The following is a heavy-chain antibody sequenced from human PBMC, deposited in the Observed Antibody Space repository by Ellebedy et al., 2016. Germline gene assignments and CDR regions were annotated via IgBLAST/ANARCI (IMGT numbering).Heavy chain of an antibody. J-gene: IGHJ3*01. D-gene: IGHD1-1*01. Sequence: SETLSLTCNVFGGSVSGEFWNWIRRPPGKGLEWIGFVFHTGATLYNPSLKSRLTMSVDTSKSQISLRLMSVTAADTAVYYCAKWNGAWNAFDVWGLGTMVTVSS. CDR1: GGSVSGEF. CDR3: AKWNGAWNAFDV. CDR2: VFHTGAT. V-gene: IGHV4-59*02.